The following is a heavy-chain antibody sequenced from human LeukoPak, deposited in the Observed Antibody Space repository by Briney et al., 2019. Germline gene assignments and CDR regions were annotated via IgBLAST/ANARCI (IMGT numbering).Heavy chain of an antibody. V-gene: IGHV4-59*12. CDR3: ARGAYGSGYYYFDY. CDR1: GGSISNSY. J-gene: IGHJ4*02. CDR2: IYYSGST. Sequence: SETLSLTCTVSGGSISNSYWTWIRQPPGKGLQWIGYIYYSGSTSYNPSLKGRITISVDTSKNQFSLKLSSVTAADTAVYYCARGAYGSGYYYFDYWGQGTLVTVSS. D-gene: IGHD3-10*01.